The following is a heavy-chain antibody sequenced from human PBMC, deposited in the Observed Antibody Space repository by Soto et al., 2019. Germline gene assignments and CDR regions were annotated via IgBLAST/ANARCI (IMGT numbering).Heavy chain of an antibody. Sequence: ASVKVSCKASGYTFTSYDINWVRQATGQGLEWMGWMNPNSGNTNYAQKLQGRVTMTTDTSTSTAYMELRSLRSDDTAVYYCARVGVSYYYYYYGMDVWGQGTTVTVSS. J-gene: IGHJ6*02. CDR2: MNPNSGNT. V-gene: IGHV1-18*01. CDR3: ARVGVSYYYYYYGMDV. D-gene: IGHD3-10*01. CDR1: GYTFTSYD.